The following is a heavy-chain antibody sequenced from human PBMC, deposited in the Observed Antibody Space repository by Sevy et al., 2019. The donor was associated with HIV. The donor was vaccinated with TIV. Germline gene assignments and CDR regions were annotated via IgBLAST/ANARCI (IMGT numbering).Heavy chain of an antibody. D-gene: IGHD3-22*01. Sequence: GGSLRLSCAASGFTFSSYAMNWVRQAPGKGLQWVPAISGADSSTHYADSVKGRFTISRDNSKNTLYLQMNSLRAEDTAIYYCAKDVVVLIGDAFDIWGQGTMVTVSS. CDR2: ISGADSST. CDR1: GFTFSSYA. V-gene: IGHV3-23*01. J-gene: IGHJ3*02. CDR3: AKDVVVLIGDAFDI.